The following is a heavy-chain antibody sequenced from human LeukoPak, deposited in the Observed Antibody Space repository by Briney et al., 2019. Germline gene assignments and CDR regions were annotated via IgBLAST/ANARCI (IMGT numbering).Heavy chain of an antibody. Sequence: GSLRLSCAASGFTFSSYWMHWVRQPPGKGLEWIGQINHSGSTNYNPSLKSRVTISVDTSKSQFSLKLSSVTAADTAVYYCATVTTPAWAPGMDVWGQGTTVTVSS. CDR3: ATVTTPAWAPGMDV. V-gene: IGHV4-34*08. CDR1: GFTFSSYW. J-gene: IGHJ6*02. D-gene: IGHD4-17*01. CDR2: INHSGST.